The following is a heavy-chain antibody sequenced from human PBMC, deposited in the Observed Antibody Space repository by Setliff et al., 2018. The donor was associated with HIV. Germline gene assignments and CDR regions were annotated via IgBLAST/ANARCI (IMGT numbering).Heavy chain of an antibody. D-gene: IGHD2-15*01. V-gene: IGHV3-15*07. CDR2: GYTKTDGGTT. J-gene: IGHJ5*02. Sequence: GSLRLSCAASGFSFSNAWMDWVRQAPGKGLEWVGRGYTKTDGGTTDYAAPVIGRFTISRDDSKNTLYLQVNSLRTEDTAVYYCTRGGRPTDEYVWFDPWGQGTLVTVSS. CDR3: TRGGRPTDEYVWFDP. CDR1: GFSFSNAW.